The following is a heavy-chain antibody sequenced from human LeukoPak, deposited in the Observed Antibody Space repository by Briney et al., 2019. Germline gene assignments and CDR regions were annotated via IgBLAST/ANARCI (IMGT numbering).Heavy chain of an antibody. Sequence: SETLSLTCTVPAGSISNYYWSWIRQPPGKGLEWIGYIYYSGSTNYNPSLKSRVTISVDTSKNHFSLKLSTVTAADTAVYYCARRSFSYYTMDVWGQGTTVTVSS. CDR1: AGSISNYY. J-gene: IGHJ6*02. CDR2: IYYSGST. CDR3: ARRSFSYYTMDV. V-gene: IGHV4-59*08.